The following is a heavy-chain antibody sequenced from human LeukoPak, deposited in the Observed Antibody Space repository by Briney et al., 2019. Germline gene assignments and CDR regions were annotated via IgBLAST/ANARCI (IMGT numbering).Heavy chain of an antibody. D-gene: IGHD3-3*01. CDR3: ASGENTIFGVVIPSPLY. Sequence: GGSLRLSCAASGFTFSSYAMHWVRQAPGKGLEWVAVISYDGSNKYYADSVKGRFTISRDNSKNTLYLQMNSLRAEDTAVYYCASGENTIFGVVIPSPLYWGQGTLVTVSS. V-gene: IGHV3-30-3*01. CDR2: ISYDGSNK. J-gene: IGHJ4*02. CDR1: GFTFSSYA.